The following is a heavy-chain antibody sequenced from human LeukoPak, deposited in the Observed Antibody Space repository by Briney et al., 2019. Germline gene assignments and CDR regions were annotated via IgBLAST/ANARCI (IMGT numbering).Heavy chain of an antibody. V-gene: IGHV3-7*01. CDR3: ARDLYRIVVVPHYFDY. D-gene: IGHD3-22*01. J-gene: IGHJ4*02. Sequence: GGSLRLSCAASGFIFSSYSMKWVRQAPGKGLEWVANIKKDGSEKYYVDSVKGRFTISRDNAKNSLYLQMNSLRAEDTAVYYCARDLYRIVVVPHYFDYWGQGTLVTVSS. CDR1: GFIFSSYS. CDR2: IKKDGSEK.